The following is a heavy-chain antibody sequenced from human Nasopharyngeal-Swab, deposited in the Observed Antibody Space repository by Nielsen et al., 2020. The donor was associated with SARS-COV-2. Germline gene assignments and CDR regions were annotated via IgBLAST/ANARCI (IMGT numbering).Heavy chain of an antibody. J-gene: IGHJ5*02. CDR1: GYTFTSYA. V-gene: IGHV1-3*01. Sequence: ASVKVSCKDSGYTFTSYAMHWVRQAPGQRLEWMGWINAGNGNTKCSQKFQGRGTLTRDTSASTAYMELSSLRSEDTAVYYCARDRNVLRYFDWLGWFDPWGQGTLVTVSS. CDR3: ARDRNVLRYFDWLGWFDP. D-gene: IGHD3-9*01. CDR2: INAGNGNT.